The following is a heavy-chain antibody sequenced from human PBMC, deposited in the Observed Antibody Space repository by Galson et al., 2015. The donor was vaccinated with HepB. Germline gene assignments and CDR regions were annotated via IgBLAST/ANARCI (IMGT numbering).Heavy chain of an antibody. CDR2: INHSGST. Sequence: ETLSLTCAVYGGSFSGYYWSWIRQPPGKGLEWIGEINHSGSTNYNPSLKSRVTISVDRSKNQFSLKLSSVTAADTAVYYCASSGVGFGESTRDYWGQGTLVTVSS. CDR3: ASSGVGFGESTRDY. V-gene: IGHV4-34*01. CDR1: GGSFSGYY. D-gene: IGHD3-10*01. J-gene: IGHJ4*02.